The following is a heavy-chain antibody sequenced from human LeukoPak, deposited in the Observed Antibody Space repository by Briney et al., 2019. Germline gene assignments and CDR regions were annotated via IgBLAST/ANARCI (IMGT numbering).Heavy chain of an antibody. D-gene: IGHD6-13*01. J-gene: IGHJ4*02. Sequence: PGGSLRLSCAASGFTFSSYGMHWVRQAPGKGLEWVAVISYDGSNKYYADSVKGRFTISRDNAKNSLYLQMNSLRAEDTAVYYCARAHYSSSWYDYWGQGTLVTVSS. CDR3: ARAHYSSSWYDY. CDR2: ISYDGSNK. V-gene: IGHV3-30*03. CDR1: GFTFSSYG.